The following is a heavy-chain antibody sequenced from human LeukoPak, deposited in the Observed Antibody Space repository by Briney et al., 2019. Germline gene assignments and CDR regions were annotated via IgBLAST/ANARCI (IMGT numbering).Heavy chain of an antibody. J-gene: IGHJ4*02. D-gene: IGHD2-21*01. CDR1: GHSLTLYW. Sequence: GESLRISCKGSGHSLTLYWIGSMRQMPGKGLEWMGIIYPGDSNTIYSPSFQGQVTISADKSISTAYLQWSSLTVSDTAMYFSAKHAGCGGNCYSVDYWGQGTLVTVSS. V-gene: IGHV5-51*01. CDR2: IYPGDSNT. CDR3: AKHAGCGGNCYSVDY.